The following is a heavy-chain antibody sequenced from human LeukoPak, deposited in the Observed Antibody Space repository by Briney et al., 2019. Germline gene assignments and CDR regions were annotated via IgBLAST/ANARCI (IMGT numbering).Heavy chain of an antibody. V-gene: IGHV3-30*02. CDR2: IRYDGSNK. D-gene: IGHD1-1*01. Sequence: RSGGSLRLSCTGSGFTFSSYGMHWVRQAPGKGLEWVAFIRYDGSNKYYADSVKGRFTISRDNSKNTLYLQMNSLRAEDTAVYYCAKDHPTTAAMDYWGQGTLVTVSS. J-gene: IGHJ4*02. CDR1: GFTFSSYG. CDR3: AKDHPTTAAMDY.